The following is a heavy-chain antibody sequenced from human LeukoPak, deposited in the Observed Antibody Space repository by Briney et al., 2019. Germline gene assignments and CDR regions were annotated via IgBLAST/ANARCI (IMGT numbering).Heavy chain of an antibody. J-gene: IGHJ4*02. CDR2: IYYSGST. D-gene: IGHD3-10*01. Sequence: SETLSLTCTVSGGSVSGYYWNWIRQPPGKGLEWIGYIYYSGSTNYNPSLKSRVTISVDTSNNQFSLKLSSVTAADTALYYCARRGASGRPDFDFWGQGTLVTGSS. CDR1: GGSVSGYY. CDR3: ARRGASGRPDFDF. V-gene: IGHV4-59*08.